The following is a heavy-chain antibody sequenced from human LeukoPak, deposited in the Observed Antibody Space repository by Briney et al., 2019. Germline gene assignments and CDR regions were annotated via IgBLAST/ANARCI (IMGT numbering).Heavy chain of an antibody. CDR3: ARTARIRGVMTTHFYFDY. J-gene: IGHJ4*02. CDR1: GFTFSTYA. CDR2: FYTDDST. V-gene: IGHV3-66*01. D-gene: IGHD3-16*01. Sequence: QPGGSLRLSCGAPGFTFSTYAMSWVRQAPGKGLQWVSIFYTDDSTSHTDSVKGRFSISTDDLKSTLYLQMNNLRPDDTAVYYCARTARIRGVMTTHFYFDYWGQGALVTVS.